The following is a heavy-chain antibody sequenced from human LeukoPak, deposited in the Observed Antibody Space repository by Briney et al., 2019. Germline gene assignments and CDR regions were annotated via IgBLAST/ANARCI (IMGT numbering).Heavy chain of an antibody. J-gene: IGHJ4*02. V-gene: IGHV7-4-1*02. CDR2: IHPSTGNP. D-gene: IGHD3-16*02. CDR1: GYTLTNYA. Sequence: AASVEVSCKASGYTLTNYAMNWVRQAPGQGLEWMGWIHPSTGNPTYAQGFTGRFVFSLDTSVSTTYLQISSLKAEDTAVYFCARAFQSLGGLSLPDYWGQGTLVTVSS. CDR3: ARAFQSLGGLSLPDY.